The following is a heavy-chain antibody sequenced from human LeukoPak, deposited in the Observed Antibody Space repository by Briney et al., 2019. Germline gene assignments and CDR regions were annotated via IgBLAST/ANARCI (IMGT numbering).Heavy chain of an antibody. D-gene: IGHD6-13*01. V-gene: IGHV3-13*01. CDR1: GFTFSSYD. Sequence: GGSLRLSCAASGFTFSSYDMHWVRQATGKRLEWVSAIGTAGDTYYPGSVKGRFTISRENAKNSLYLQMNSLRAGDTAVYYCARFRIAAAGYGMDVWGQGTTVTVSS. J-gene: IGHJ6*02. CDR3: ARFRIAAAGYGMDV. CDR2: IGTAGDT.